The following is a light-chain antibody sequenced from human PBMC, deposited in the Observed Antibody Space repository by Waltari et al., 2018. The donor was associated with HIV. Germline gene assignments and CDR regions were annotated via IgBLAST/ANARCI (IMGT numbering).Light chain of an antibody. Sequence: QSALTQPASVSGSPGQSITISCTGTRSVVGGYSYVSWYQQHPGKASKLIIHDAINRPSGVSNRFSGSKSGDTASLTISGLQAEDEAVYFCSPYTSSSVFFGGGTRLTVL. CDR3: SPYTSSSVF. CDR2: DAI. V-gene: IGLV2-14*03. J-gene: IGLJ2*01. CDR1: RSVVGGYSY.